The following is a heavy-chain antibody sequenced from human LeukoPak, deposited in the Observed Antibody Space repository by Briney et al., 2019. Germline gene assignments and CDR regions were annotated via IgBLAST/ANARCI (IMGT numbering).Heavy chain of an antibody. J-gene: IGHJ4*02. V-gene: IGHV3-43*02. CDR1: GLTFDDSA. Sequence: PGGSLRLSCVASGLTFDDSAMHWVRQAPGKGLEWVSLISGDGGSRFYADSVKGRFTISRDNAKNSLFLQMNSLRGEDTAIYYCARHLAGDSLYRHFDYRGQGTLVTVSS. CDR2: ISGDGGSR. CDR3: ARHLAGDSLYRHFDY. D-gene: IGHD5/OR15-5a*01.